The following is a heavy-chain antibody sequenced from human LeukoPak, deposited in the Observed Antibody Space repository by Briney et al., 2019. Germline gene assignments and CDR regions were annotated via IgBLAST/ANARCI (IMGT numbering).Heavy chain of an antibody. CDR2: IYYSGST. V-gene: IGHV4-59*08. D-gene: IGHD2/OR15-2a*01. J-gene: IGHJ4*02. Sequence: SETLSLTCNVSGGSMSSYYWSWIRQPPGKGLEWIGYIYYSGSTNYNPSLESRVTISVDTSKNQFSLKLGSVTAADTAVYYCARLSTLKYYFDYWGQGTLVTVSS. CDR3: ARLSTLKYYFDY. CDR1: GGSMSSYY.